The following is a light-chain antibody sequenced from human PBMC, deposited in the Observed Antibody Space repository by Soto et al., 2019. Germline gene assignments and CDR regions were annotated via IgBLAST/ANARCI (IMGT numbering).Light chain of an antibody. Sequence: DIQMTQSPSTLSASVGDRVTITCRASQNIRNGMAWFQQRPGKAPKLLIYVASILESGVPTRFSGSGFGTEFTLTISSLQPDDIATYYCQRYTTSSWTFGQGTKVEIK. V-gene: IGKV1-5*03. CDR1: QNIRNG. CDR2: VAS. CDR3: QRYTTSSWT. J-gene: IGKJ1*01.